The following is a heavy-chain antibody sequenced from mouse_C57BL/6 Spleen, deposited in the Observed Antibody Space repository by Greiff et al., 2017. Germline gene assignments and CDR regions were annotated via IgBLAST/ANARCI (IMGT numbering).Heavy chain of an antibody. V-gene: IGHV5-9-1*02. D-gene: IGHD1-1*01. CDR1: GFTFSSYA. CDR2: ISSGGDYI. CDR3: TRGDYYYGPGAY. J-gene: IGHJ3*01. Sequence: EVKLVESGEGLVKPGGSLKLSCAASGFTFSSYAMSWVRQTPEKRLEWVAYISSGGDYIYYADTVKGRFTISRDNARNTLYLQMSSLKSEDTAMYYCTRGDYYYGPGAYWGQGTLVTVSA.